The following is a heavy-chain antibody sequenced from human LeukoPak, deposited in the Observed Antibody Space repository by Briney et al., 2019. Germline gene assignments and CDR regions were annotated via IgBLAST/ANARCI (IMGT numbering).Heavy chain of an antibody. J-gene: IGHJ4*02. V-gene: IGHV3-20*04. CDR1: GFTFDDYG. CDR2: INWNGGST. Sequence: GGSLRLSSAASGFTFDDYGMSWVRQVPGKGLEWVSGINWNGGSTGYADSVKGRFTISRDNAKNSLYLQMNSLRAEDTALYYCARDLGYCSRTSCYEVFDSWGQGTLVTVSS. D-gene: IGHD2-2*01. CDR3: ARDLGYCSRTSCYEVFDS.